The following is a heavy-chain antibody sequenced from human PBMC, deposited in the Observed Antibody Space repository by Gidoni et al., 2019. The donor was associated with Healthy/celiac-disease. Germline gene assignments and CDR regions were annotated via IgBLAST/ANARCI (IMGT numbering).Heavy chain of an antibody. CDR1: GFTFSSYA. CDR2: ISYDGSNK. V-gene: IGHV3-30-3*01. CDR3: ARESIVGATKRGYYFDY. Sequence: QVQLVESGGGVVQPGRSLRLSCAASGFTFSSYAMHWVRQAPGKGLEWVAVISYDGSNKYYADSVKGRFTISRDNSKNTLYLQMNSLRAEDTAVYYCARESIVGATKRGYYFDYWGQGTLVTVSS. D-gene: IGHD1-26*01. J-gene: IGHJ4*02.